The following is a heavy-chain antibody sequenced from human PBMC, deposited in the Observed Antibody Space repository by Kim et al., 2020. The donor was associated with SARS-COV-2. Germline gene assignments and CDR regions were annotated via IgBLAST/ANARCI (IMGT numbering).Heavy chain of an antibody. V-gene: IGHV1-3*01. J-gene: IGHJ4*02. CDR2: INAGNGNT. D-gene: IGHD5-18*01. CDR3: ARGREERQLWVLASDY. Sequence: ASVKVSCKASGYTFTSYAMHWVRQAPGQRLEWMGWINAGNGNTKYSQKFQGRVTITRDTSASTAYMELSSLRSEDTAVYYCARGREERQLWVLASDYWGQGTLVTVSS. CDR1: GYTFTSYA.